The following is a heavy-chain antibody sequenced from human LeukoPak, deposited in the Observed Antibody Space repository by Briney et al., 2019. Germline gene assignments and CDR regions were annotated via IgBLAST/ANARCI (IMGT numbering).Heavy chain of an antibody. V-gene: IGHV3-23*01. D-gene: IGHD3-9*01. J-gene: IGHJ6*02. Sequence: GGSLRLSCAASGFTFSSDAMSWVRQAPGKGLELVSAISGSCGSTYYADSVKGRFTISRDNSKNTLYLQMNSLRAEDTAVYYCAKSVLRYFDWSFPLGYYYGMDVWGQGTTVTVSS. CDR3: AKSVLRYFDWSFPLGYYYGMDV. CDR2: ISGSCGST. CDR1: GFTFSSDA.